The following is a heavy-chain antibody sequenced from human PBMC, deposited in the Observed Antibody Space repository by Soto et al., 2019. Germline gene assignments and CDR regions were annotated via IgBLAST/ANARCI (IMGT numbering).Heavy chain of an antibody. CDR1: GGTFSSYA. D-gene: IGHD1-26*01. CDR3: ARGHRYSGSYYIG. J-gene: IGHJ4*01. V-gene: IGHV1-69*13. CDR2: VIPIFGTA. Sequence: SVKVCCKASGGTFSSYAISWVRQAPGQGLEWMGGVIPIFGTANYAQKFQGRVTITADESTSTAYMELSSLRSEDTAVYYCARGHRYSGSYYIGWGHGPLVTVSS.